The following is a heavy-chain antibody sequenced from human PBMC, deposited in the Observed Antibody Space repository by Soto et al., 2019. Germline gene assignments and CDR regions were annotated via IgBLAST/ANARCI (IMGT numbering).Heavy chain of an antibody. Sequence: SVKVSCKSSGCTFNIYTSAWVRQAPGRGLEWMGGIIPIYGTSNYAQRFQGRVTISADESSSTAHMELSSLGSEDTAVYYCARESQAGGLHDTSAYYFQAWGQGTMVTVSS. D-gene: IGHD3-22*01. V-gene: IGHV1-69*13. CDR2: IIPIYGTS. CDR1: GCTFNIYT. CDR3: ARESQAGGLHDTSAYYFQA. J-gene: IGHJ5*02.